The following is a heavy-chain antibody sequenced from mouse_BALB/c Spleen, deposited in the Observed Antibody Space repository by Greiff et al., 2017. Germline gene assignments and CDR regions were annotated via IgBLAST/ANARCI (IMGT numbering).Heavy chain of an antibody. CDR1: GFTFTDYY. Sequence: EVKLMESGGGLVQPGGSLRLSCATSGFTFTDYYMSWVRQPPGKALEWLGFIRNKANGYTTEYSASVKGRFTISRDNSQSILYLQMNTLRAEDSATYYCARDGNWDCAMDYWGQGTSVTVSS. V-gene: IGHV7-3*02. D-gene: IGHD4-1*01. CDR3: ARDGNWDCAMDY. J-gene: IGHJ4*01. CDR2: IRNKANGYTT.